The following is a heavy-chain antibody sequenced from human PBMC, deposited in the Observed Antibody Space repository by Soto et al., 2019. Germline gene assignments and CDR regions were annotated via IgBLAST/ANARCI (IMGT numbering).Heavy chain of an antibody. D-gene: IGHD2-2*01. J-gene: IGHJ4*02. CDR2: LYSARIA. CDR1: GGSISISNFY. Sequence: SETLSLTCSVSGGSISISNFYWGWVRQSPGRGLEWIGSLYSARIAYYNPSLKSRVSISGDTSQNQFSLKLDSVTAADTAVYYCARDPDFEVVVPAAMPYFDYWGQGTLVTVSS. V-gene: IGHV4-39*02. CDR3: ARDPDFEVVVPAAMPYFDY.